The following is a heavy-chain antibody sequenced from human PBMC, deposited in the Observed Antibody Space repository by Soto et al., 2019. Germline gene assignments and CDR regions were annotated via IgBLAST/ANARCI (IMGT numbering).Heavy chain of an antibody. CDR2: IYYSGST. J-gene: IGHJ4*02. V-gene: IGHV4-59*01. D-gene: IGHD6-13*01. CDR3: ARGPPAAAFDY. CDR1: VGSISSYY. Sequence: SETLSLTCTVSVGSISSYYWSWIRQPPGKGLEWIGYIYYSGSTNYNPSLKSRVTISVDTSKNQFSLKLSSVAAADTAVYYCARGPPAAAFDYWGQGTLVTVSS.